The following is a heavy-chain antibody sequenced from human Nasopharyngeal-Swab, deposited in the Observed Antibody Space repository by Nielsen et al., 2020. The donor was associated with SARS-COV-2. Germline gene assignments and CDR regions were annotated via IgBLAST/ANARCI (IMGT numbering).Heavy chain of an antibody. CDR1: GVSITSQY. V-gene: IGHV4-59*11. CDR2: ISHNSGT. J-gene: IGHJ5*02. Sequence: SETLSLTCTVSGVSITSQYWSWIRQPPGKGLEWIGYISHNSGTSYSPSLKSRVTMFMDTSKNQFSLRLRSITAGDTAVYYCAKEGATGWFDPWGQGTLVTVSS. CDR3: AKEGATGWFDP.